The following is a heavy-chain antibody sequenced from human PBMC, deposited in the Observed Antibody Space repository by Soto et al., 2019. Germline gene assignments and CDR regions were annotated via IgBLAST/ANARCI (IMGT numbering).Heavy chain of an antibody. Sequence: QVQLVESGGGVVQPGRSLRLSCAASGFTFSSYAMHWVRQAPGKELEWVAVISYDGSNKYYADSVKGRFTISRDNSKNTLYLQMNSLRAEDTAVYYCASQHSSSAPRNWFDPWGQGTLVTVSS. V-gene: IGHV3-30-3*01. CDR2: ISYDGSNK. J-gene: IGHJ5*02. D-gene: IGHD6-6*01. CDR3: ASQHSSSAPRNWFDP. CDR1: GFTFSSYA.